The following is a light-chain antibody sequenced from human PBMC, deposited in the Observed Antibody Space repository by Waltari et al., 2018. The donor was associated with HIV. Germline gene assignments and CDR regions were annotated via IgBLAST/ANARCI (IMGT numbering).Light chain of an antibody. CDR3: QQYFNDPHT. Sequence: DIQMTQSPSSLSASVGDRVTITCRARQDILHSLAWYQQTSGKVPKLLVYNTFTLQTGVPSRFSGSGSGTDYTLTISALQPEDFATYYCQQYFNDPHTFGGGTKVEIK. V-gene: IGKV1-NL1*01. J-gene: IGKJ4*01. CDR2: NTF. CDR1: QDILHS.